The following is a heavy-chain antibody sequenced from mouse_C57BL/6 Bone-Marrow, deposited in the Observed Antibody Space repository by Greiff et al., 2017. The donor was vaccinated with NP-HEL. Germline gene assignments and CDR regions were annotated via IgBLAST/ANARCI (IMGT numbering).Heavy chain of an antibody. Sequence: EVHLVESGGGLVKPGGSLKLSCAASGFTFSSYAMSWVRQTPEKRLEWVATISDGGSYTYYPDNVKGRFTITRDKAKNTLYLQMSTLTSEDTALYYCARVGLLRWGFAYWGQGTLVTVSA. V-gene: IGHV5-4*01. D-gene: IGHD1-1*01. J-gene: IGHJ3*01. CDR1: GFTFSSYA. CDR3: ARVGLLRWGFAY. CDR2: ISDGGSYT.